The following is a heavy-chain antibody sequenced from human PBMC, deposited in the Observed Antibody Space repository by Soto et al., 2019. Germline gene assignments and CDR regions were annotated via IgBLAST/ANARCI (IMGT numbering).Heavy chain of an antibody. Sequence: PRLSCAASGFTFSSYAMSWVRQAPGKGLEWVSAISGSGGSTYYADPVKGRFTISRDNSKNTLYLQMNSLRAEDTAVYYCAKDMDFGVVHNWFDPWGQGTLVTVSS. CDR3: AKDMDFGVVHNWFDP. V-gene: IGHV3-23*01. J-gene: IGHJ5*02. CDR2: ISGSGGST. D-gene: IGHD3-3*01. CDR1: GFTFSSYA.